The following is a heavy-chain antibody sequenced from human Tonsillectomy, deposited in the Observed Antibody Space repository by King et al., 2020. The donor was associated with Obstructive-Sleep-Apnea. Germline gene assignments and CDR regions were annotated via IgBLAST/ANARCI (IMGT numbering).Heavy chain of an antibody. CDR2: IRSNGGST. D-gene: IGHD6-13*01. V-gene: IGHV3-64*01. CDR3: ATERTYSSSWQLDY. CDR1: GFTFSRYA. J-gene: IGHJ4*02. Sequence: VQLVESGGGLVQPGGSLRLSCAASGFTFSRYAMHWVRQAPGKGLEYVSAIRSNGGSTYYANSVKGRFTISRDNSKNTLYLQMGSLRAEDMAVYYCATERTYSSSWQLDYWGQGTLVTVSS.